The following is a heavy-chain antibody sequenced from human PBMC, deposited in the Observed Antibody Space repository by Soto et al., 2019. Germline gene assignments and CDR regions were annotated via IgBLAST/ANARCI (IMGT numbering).Heavy chain of an antibody. D-gene: IGHD5-18*01. Sequence: SETLSLTCAVYGGSFSGYYWSWIRQPPGKGLEWIGEINHSGSTNYNPSLKSRVTISVDTSKNQFPLKLSSVTAADTAVYYCARGGGIQLWYRPFDYWGQGTLVTVSS. CDR3: ARGGGIQLWYRPFDY. CDR1: GGSFSGYY. J-gene: IGHJ4*02. CDR2: INHSGST. V-gene: IGHV4-34*01.